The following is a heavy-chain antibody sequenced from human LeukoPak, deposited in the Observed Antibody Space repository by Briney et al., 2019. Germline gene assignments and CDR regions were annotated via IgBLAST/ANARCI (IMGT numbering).Heavy chain of an antibody. CDR3: ARHGLYQDYGY. D-gene: IGHD3-16*01. CDR1: GGYISSSTSF. Sequence: SETLSFTCTVSGGYISSSTSFWAWLRQPPGKGLEWIGNVYYSGNTHNNPSLKRRVTISLDTSKSQFSLRLTSVTAADTAVYFCARHGLYQDYGYWGQGILVAVSS. CDR2: VYYSGNT. J-gene: IGHJ4*02. V-gene: IGHV4-39*01.